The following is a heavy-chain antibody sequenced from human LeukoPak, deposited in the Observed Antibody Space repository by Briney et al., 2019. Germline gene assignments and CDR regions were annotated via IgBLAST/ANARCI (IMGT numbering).Heavy chain of an antibody. CDR1: GFTFSSYG. V-gene: IGHV3-33*06. CDR3: ANISGWYEPIDY. Sequence: GRSLRLSCAASGFTFSSYGMHWVRQAPGKGLEWVAVIWYDGSNKYYADSVKGRFTISRDNSKNTLYLQMNSLRAEDTAVYYCANISGWYEPIDYWGQGTLVTVSS. J-gene: IGHJ4*02. CDR2: IWYDGSNK. D-gene: IGHD6-19*01.